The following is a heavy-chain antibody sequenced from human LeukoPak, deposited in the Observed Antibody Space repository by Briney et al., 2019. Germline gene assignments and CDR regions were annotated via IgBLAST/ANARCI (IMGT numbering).Heavy chain of an antibody. CDR3: ARDRVLYYYGSERTTYNWFDP. J-gene: IGHJ5*02. Sequence: SETLSLTCTVSGGSISSSSYYWGWIRQPPGKGLEWIGSIYYTGNTYYNSSLKSRVTISLDTSKNQFSLKLSSVTAADTAVYYCARDRVLYYYGSERTTYNWFDPWGQGTLVTVSS. CDR1: GGSISSSSYY. D-gene: IGHD3-10*01. V-gene: IGHV4-39*07. CDR2: IYYTGNT.